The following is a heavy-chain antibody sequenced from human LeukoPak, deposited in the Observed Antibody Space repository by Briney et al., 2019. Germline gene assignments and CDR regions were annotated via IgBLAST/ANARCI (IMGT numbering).Heavy chain of an antibody. V-gene: IGHV4-59*01. Sequence: SETLSLTCTVSGGSISGYHWTWIRQPPGKGLEWIGYVYYSGSTNYNPSLKSRVTISLDTSKNQFSLKLSSVNVADTAVYYCARDLSGVAGYTYGRGIDYWGQGTLVTVSS. CDR2: VYYSGST. D-gene: IGHD5-18*01. CDR1: GGSISGYH. J-gene: IGHJ4*02. CDR3: ARDLSGVAGYTYGRGIDY.